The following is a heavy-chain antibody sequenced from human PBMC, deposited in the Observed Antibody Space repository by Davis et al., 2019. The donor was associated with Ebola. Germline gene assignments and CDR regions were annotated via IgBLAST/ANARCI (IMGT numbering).Heavy chain of an antibody. CDR1: GGSISSGGYY. CDR2: IYYSGST. V-gene: IGHV4-31*03. CDR3: ARGFRGIAAAGTTFHYYYGMDV. D-gene: IGHD6-13*01. Sequence: MPSETLSLTCTVSGGSISSGGYYWSWIRQHPGKGLEWIGYIYYSGSTYYNPSLKSRVTISVDTSKNQFSLKLSSVTAADTAVYYCARGFRGIAAAGTTFHYYYGMDVWGQGTTVTVSS. J-gene: IGHJ6*02.